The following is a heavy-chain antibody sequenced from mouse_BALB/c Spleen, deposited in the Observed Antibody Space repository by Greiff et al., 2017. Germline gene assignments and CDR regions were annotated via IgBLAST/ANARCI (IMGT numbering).Heavy chain of an antibody. CDR3: ARGRGYFDY. Sequence: QVQLKESGPGLVAPSQSLSITCTVSGFSLTSYGVHWVRQPPGKGLEWLGVIWAGGSTDYNSALKPRLSISKDNSKPQVFLKMNCLQTYDTARDYCARGRGYFDYWGQGTTLTVSS. V-gene: IGHV2-9*02. CDR2: IWAGGST. CDR1: GFSLTSYG. J-gene: IGHJ2*01.